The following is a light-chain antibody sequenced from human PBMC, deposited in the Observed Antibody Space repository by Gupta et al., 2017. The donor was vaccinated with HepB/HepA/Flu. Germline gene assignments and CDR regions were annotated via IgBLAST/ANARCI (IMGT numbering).Light chain of an antibody. CDR2: DVA. CDR1: SSDVGGSNY. CDR3: DSDRGGSSVF. J-gene: IGLJ2*01. V-gene: IGLV2-14*03. Sequence: QSALTQPASVSGSPGQSITIPCPGTSSDVGGSNYVSWYQQQPDKAHNLIIYDVAYRPAGVSDRFSDSKSGNTASLTISGGEEEDEADYYCDSDRGGSSVFFGGGTNMTVL.